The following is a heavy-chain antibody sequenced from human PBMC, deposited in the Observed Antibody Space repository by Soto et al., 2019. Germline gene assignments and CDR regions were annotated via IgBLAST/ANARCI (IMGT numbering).Heavy chain of an antibody. J-gene: IGHJ5*02. CDR3: GTVFDI. V-gene: IGHV3-74*01. CDR2: INKDGSAT. D-gene: IGHD4-4*01. CDR1: GFTFSSYS. Sequence: GRSLRLSCAASGFTFSSYSMNWVRQAPGKGLVWVSGINKDGSATFYADSVKGRFTIFRDNVKNMVYLQMNSLGVEDSAVYYCGTVFDIWGQGTQVTVSS.